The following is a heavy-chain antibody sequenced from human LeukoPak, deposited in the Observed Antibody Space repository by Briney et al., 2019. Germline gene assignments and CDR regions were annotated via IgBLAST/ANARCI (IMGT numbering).Heavy chain of an antibody. CDR3: AREGGYYDSSGYQWVDY. J-gene: IGHJ4*02. CDR1: GGSISNYY. D-gene: IGHD3-22*01. CDR2: IYSSGST. Sequence: PSETLSLTCTVSGGSISNYYWSWIRQPAGKGLEWIGRIYSSGSTSYNPSLKSRVTMSVHTSKNQFSLKVTSVTAADTAVYYCAREGGYYDSSGYQWVDYWGQGTLVTVSP. V-gene: IGHV4-4*07.